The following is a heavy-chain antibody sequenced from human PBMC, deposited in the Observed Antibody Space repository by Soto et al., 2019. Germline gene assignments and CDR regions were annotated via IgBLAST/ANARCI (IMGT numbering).Heavy chain of an antibody. CDR2: IHHSGST. CDR3: ARYDYGSGNDYNIDY. D-gene: IGHD3-10*01. J-gene: IGHJ4*02. CDR1: GDPISSMNW. Sequence: PSEPLSLTCAVSGDPISSMNWWSLVRQPPVKGLEWIGEIHHSGSTNYNPSLKSRVTISVEKSKNQFSLKLSSVTAADTAVYYCARYDYGSGNDYNIDYWGQGILVTVSS. V-gene: IGHV4-4*02.